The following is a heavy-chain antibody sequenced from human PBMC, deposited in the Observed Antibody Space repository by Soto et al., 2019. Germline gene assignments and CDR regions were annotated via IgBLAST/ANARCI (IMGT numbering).Heavy chain of an antibody. Sequence: PGGSLRLSCTASGFTFGDYAMSWFRQAPGKGLEWVGFIRSKAYGGTTEYAASVKGRFTISRDDSKSIAYLQMNSLKTEDTAVYYCTNYPEYSSSGWFDPWGQGTLVTVSS. CDR1: GFTFGDYA. D-gene: IGHD6-6*01. CDR2: IRSKAYGGTT. J-gene: IGHJ5*02. V-gene: IGHV3-49*03. CDR3: TNYPEYSSSGWFDP.